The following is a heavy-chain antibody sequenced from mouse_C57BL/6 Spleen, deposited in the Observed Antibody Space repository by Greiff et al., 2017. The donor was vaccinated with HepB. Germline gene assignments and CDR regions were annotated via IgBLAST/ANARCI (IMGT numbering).Heavy chain of an antibody. J-gene: IGHJ4*01. CDR1: GYTFTSYW. V-gene: IGHV1-55*01. CDR3: ARSYYYGSIYAMDY. Sequence: QVQLQQPGAELVKPGASVKMSCKASGYTFTSYWITWVKQRPGQGLEWIGDIYPGSGSTNYNEKFKSKATLTVDTSSSTAYMQLSSLTSEDSAAYYCARSYYYGSIYAMDYWGQGTSVTVSS. D-gene: IGHD1-1*01. CDR2: IYPGSGST.